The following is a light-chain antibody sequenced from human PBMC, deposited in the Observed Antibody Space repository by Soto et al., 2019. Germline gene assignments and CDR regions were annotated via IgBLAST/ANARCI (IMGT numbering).Light chain of an antibody. CDR2: EVN. CDR1: SSDVGGYRF. J-gene: IGLJ3*02. Sequence: QSALTQPPSASGSLGQSVTISCTGTSSDVGGYRFVSWYQQHPGKAPKVMIYEVNKRPSGVPDRFSGSKSGSTASLTVSGLQAEDEADHYCCSYAGNNNVVFGGGTKLTVL. CDR3: CSYAGNNNVV. V-gene: IGLV2-8*01.